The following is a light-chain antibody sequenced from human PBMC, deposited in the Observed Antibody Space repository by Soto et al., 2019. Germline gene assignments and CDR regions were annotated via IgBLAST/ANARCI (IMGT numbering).Light chain of an antibody. Sequence: DVQMSQSPASLSASVGDRVTIPCRASHTITNSLNWYQQKPGRAPKVLIYAASNLQSGVPSRFSGSGSGTDFTLTISGLQPEDIATYYCLQRDTTTSFGGGAKVDIK. CDR3: LQRDTTTS. CDR2: AAS. J-gene: IGKJ4*01. CDR1: HTITNS. V-gene: IGKV1-39*01.